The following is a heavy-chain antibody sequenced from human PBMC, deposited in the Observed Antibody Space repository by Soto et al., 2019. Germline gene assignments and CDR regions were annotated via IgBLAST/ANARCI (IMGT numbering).Heavy chain of an antibody. CDR1: GFNFSGSA. V-gene: IGHV3-73*01. J-gene: IGHJ4*02. CDR2: IRTRSKKIAT. CDR3: TGLVGASMQDI. Sequence: EVQLVESGGGLVQPGDSLTLSCAGLGFNFSGSALHWVRQASGKGLGWVGRIRTRSKKIATSYATSVRGRFSFSRDDSKNTAWLQMNILRDDDTGVYFCTGLVGASMQDIGGQGTLVTVSP. D-gene: IGHD4-17*01.